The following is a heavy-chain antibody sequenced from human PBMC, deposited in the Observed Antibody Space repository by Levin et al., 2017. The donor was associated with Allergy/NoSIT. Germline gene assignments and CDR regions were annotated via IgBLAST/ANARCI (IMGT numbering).Heavy chain of an antibody. CDR1: GFTFSSYA. Sequence: GESLKISCAASGFTFSSYAMSWVRQAPGKGLEWVSAISGSGGSTYYADSVKGRFTISRDNSKNTLYLQMNSLRAEDTAVYYCAKVPSSARTFDYWGQGTLVTVSS. CDR2: ISGSGGST. V-gene: IGHV3-23*01. J-gene: IGHJ4*02. CDR3: AKVPSSARTFDY.